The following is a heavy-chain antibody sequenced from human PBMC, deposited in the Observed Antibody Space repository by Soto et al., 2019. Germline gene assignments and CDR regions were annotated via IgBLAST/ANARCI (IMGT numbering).Heavy chain of an antibody. CDR2: LSRSGNTI. CDR1: GFTFGDYE. CDR3: ARSSGWYEEDAFDM. Sequence: QVQLVESGGGLFQPGGSLRLSCAASGFTFGDYEMSWIRQAAGKGPEWVSFLSRSGNTIYYADSVKGRFSISRDNAENSLYLQMESLRVEDTATYFCARSSGWYEEDAFDMWGQGTMVTVSA. J-gene: IGHJ3*02. D-gene: IGHD6-19*01. V-gene: IGHV3-11*01.